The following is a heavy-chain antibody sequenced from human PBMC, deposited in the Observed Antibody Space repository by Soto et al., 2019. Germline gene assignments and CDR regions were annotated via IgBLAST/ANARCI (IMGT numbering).Heavy chain of an antibody. V-gene: IGHV4-59*11. Sequence: QVQLQESGPGLVKPSETLSLTCTVSGGSISNHYWNWIRMPPGKGTEWMGYIYYNGNTNYYPSPKRRVTMSVDTSKNPISLKLSPVTAADSAVYYGTRANWASEYWGQVTLGTVSS. CDR2: IYYNGNT. J-gene: IGHJ4*02. CDR1: GGSISNHY. CDR3: TRANWASEY. D-gene: IGHD7-27*01.